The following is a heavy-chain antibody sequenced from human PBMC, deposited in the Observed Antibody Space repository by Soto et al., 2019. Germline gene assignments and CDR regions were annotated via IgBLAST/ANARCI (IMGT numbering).Heavy chain of an antibody. CDR3: ARAVGSSSWYEQNWFDP. CDR2: INPSSGGT. Sequence: GASVKVSCKASGYNFIDYHIHWVRQAPGQGPVWMGWINPSSGGTNSAQELQGRVTLTSDTSISTAYMELSRLRSDDTAVYYCARAVGSSSWYEQNWFDPWGQGTLVTVSS. J-gene: IGHJ5*02. D-gene: IGHD6-13*01. CDR1: GYNFIDYH. V-gene: IGHV1-2*02.